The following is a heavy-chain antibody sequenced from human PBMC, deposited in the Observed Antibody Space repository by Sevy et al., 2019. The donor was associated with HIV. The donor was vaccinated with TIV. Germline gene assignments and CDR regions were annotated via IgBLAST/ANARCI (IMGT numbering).Heavy chain of an antibody. CDR2: ISGTGNTI. CDR3: ARVPPYYDSNVSDF. V-gene: IGHV3-48*02. J-gene: IGHJ4*02. Sequence: GGSLRLSCAASGFTFSSHSMNWVRPTPGKGLEWISYISGTGNTIYYADSGKGRFTISRDNAKNSLYLQLKSLRDEDTAIYYCARVPPYYDSNVSDFWGQGSLVTVSS. CDR1: GFTFSSHS. D-gene: IGHD3-22*01.